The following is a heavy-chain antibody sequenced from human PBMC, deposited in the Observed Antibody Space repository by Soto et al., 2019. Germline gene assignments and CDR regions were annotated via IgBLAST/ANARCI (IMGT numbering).Heavy chain of an antibody. CDR2: VYYSDGT. J-gene: IGHJ6*02. Sequence: SETLSLTFAVAGGSIVSYYWSWIRQSPGRGLEWIGCVYYSDGTNYNPSLKSRATMSMDKSNNQFSLRLRSVTAADTAVYYCARTESSSWSFFYYGMDVWGQGTTVTVSS. CDR1: GGSIVSYY. CDR3: ARTESSSWSFFYYGMDV. D-gene: IGHD6-13*01. V-gene: IGHV4-59*01.